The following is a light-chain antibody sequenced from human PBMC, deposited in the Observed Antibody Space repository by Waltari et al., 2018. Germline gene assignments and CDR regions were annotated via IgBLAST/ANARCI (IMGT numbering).Light chain of an antibody. CDR2: DVS. CDR1: SSDVGGYNY. CDR3: SSYTSSSTYV. V-gene: IGLV2-14*01. J-gene: IGLJ1*01. Sequence: QSALTQPASVSGSPGQSITISCTGTSSDVGGYNYVSWYQPPPGKAPKLMIYDVSKRPSGVSKRLSGSKSGNTAALTISGLQAEDEADYYCSSYTSSSTYVCGTGTKVTVL.